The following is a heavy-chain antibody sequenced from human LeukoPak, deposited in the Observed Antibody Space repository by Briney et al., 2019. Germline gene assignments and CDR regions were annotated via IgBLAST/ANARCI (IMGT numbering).Heavy chain of an antibody. Sequence: GGSLRLSCAASGFTSSDYYMTWIRQAPGGGLEWISYINGSSSDTKYADSVKGRFTISRDNAKNSVYLLMNSLRAEDTAVYYCARRGTTYCTVDSCHPNWFDPWGQGTLVTVSS. CDR2: INGSSSDT. V-gene: IGHV3-11*03. J-gene: IGHJ5*02. CDR3: ARRGTTYCTVDSCHPNWFDP. D-gene: IGHD2-15*01. CDR1: GFTSSDYY.